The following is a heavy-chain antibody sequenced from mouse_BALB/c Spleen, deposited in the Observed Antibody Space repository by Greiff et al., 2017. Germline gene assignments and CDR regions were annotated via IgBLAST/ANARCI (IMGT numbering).Heavy chain of an antibody. Sequence: QVQLQQSGAELVKPGASVKLSCKASGYTFTSYDINWVRQRPEQGLEWIGWIFPGDGSTKYNEKFKGKATLTTDKSSSTAYMQLSRLTSEDSAVYFCARWSRTLVITTGFDYWGQGTTLTVSS. V-gene: IGHV1-85*01. J-gene: IGHJ2*01. CDR1: GYTFTSYD. CDR3: ARWSRTLVITTGFDY. CDR2: IFPGDGST. D-gene: IGHD2-4*01.